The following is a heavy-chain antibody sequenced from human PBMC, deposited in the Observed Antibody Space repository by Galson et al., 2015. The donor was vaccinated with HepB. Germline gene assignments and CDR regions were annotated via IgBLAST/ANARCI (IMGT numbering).Heavy chain of an antibody. CDR1: GFTFSSYG. CDR2: ISYDGSNK. J-gene: IGHJ3*02. Sequence: SLRLSCAASGFTFSSYGMHWVRQAPGKGLEWVAVISYDGSNKYYADSVKGRFTISRYNSKNTLYLQMNSLRAEDTAVYYCAKDRHYYDDAFDIWGQGTMVTVSS. V-gene: IGHV3-30*18. D-gene: IGHD3-22*01. CDR3: AKDRHYYDDAFDI.